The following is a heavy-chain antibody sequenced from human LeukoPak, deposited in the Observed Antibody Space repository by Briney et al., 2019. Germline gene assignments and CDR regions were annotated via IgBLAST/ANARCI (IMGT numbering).Heavy chain of an antibody. CDR1: GGSISSYY. CDR3: ARVWPYCSSTSCTPGGMDV. Sequence: SETLPLTCTVSGGSISSYYWSWIRQPPGKGLEWVGYIYYSGSTNYNPSLKSRVTISVDTSKNQFSLKLSSVTAADTAVHYCARVWPYCSSTSCTPGGMDVWGKGTTVTVSS. D-gene: IGHD2-2*01. V-gene: IGHV4-59*01. CDR2: IYYSGST. J-gene: IGHJ6*04.